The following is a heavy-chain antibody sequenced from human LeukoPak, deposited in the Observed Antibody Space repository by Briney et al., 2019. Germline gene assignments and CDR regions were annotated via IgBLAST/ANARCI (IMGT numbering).Heavy chain of an antibody. Sequence: PSETLSLTCTVSGGSISIYYWSWIRQPPGKGLEWIGYIYDSGSTNYNPSLKSRVTISVDTSKNQFSLKLSSVTAADTAVYYCARRPSGNWYFDLWGRGTLVTVSS. J-gene: IGHJ2*01. CDR1: GGSISIYY. V-gene: IGHV4-59*12. CDR3: ARRPSGNWYFDL. CDR2: IYDSGST.